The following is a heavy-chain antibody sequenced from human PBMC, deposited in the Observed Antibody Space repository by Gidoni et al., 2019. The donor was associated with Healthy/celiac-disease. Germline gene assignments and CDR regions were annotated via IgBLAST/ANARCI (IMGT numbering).Heavy chain of an antibody. Sequence: QVQLVQSGAEVKTPGASVKVSCKASGYTFTGYYRHWVRQAPGQGLEWMGWINPNSGGTNYAQKFQGRVTMTRDTSISTAYMELSRLRSDDTAVYYCARGLLWFGELPPFDYWGQGTLVTVSS. V-gene: IGHV1-2*02. J-gene: IGHJ4*02. CDR2: INPNSGGT. D-gene: IGHD3-10*01. CDR3: ARGLLWFGELPPFDY. CDR1: GYTFTGYY.